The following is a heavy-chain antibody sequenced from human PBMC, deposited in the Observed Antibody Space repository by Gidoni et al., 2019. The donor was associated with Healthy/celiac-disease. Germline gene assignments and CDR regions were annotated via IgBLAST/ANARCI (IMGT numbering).Heavy chain of an antibody. CDR2: IIPIFGTA. CDR3: ARVGGVFGVVTQRNWFDP. Sequence: QVQLVQSGAEVKKPGSSVKVSCKASGGTFSSYAISWVRQAPGQGLEWMGGIIPIFGTANYAQKFQGRVTITADESTSTAYMELSSLRSEDTAVYYCARVGGVFGVVTQRNWFDPWGQGTLVTVSS. CDR1: GGTFSSYA. J-gene: IGHJ5*02. V-gene: IGHV1-69*01. D-gene: IGHD3-3*01.